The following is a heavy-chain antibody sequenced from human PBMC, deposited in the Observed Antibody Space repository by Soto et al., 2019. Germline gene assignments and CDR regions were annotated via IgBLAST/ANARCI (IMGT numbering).Heavy chain of an antibody. CDR1: GGTFSSYA. J-gene: IGHJ4*02. Sequence: QVQLVQSGAEVKKPGSSVKVSCKASGGTFSSYAISWVRQAPGQGLEWMGGIIPIFGTANYAQKFQGRVTITADESTSTAYMELSSLRSEDTAVYYCARTAAVAVLTAPVYWGQGTLVTVSS. CDR2: IIPIFGTA. D-gene: IGHD6-19*01. V-gene: IGHV1-69*01. CDR3: ARTAAVAVLTAPVY.